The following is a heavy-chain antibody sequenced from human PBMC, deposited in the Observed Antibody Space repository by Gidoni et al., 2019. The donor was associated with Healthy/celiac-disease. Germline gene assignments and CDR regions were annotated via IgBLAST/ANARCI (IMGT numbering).Heavy chain of an antibody. CDR1: GFTSRSYS. J-gene: IGHJ4*02. D-gene: IGHD6-6*01. V-gene: IGHV3-21*01. CDR3: ARDMRVAARPYYFDY. CDR2: ISSSSSYI. Sequence: EVQLVESGGGLVKPGGSLSLSCAASGFTSRSYSMNWVRQAPGKGLVWVSSISSSSSYIYYADSVKGRFTISRDNAKNSLYLQMNSLRAEDTAVYYCARDMRVAARPYYFDYWGQGTLVTVSS.